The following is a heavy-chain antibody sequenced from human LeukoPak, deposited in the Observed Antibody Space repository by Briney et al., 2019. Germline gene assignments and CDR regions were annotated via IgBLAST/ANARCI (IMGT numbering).Heavy chain of an antibody. V-gene: IGHV3-7*01. CDR1: GFTFTNYW. J-gene: IGHJ4*02. Sequence: GGSLRLSCAASGFTFTNYWMSWVRQAPGKGLEWVANIKDGGSEKYYVDSVKGRSTISRDNAKNSVYLQMNSLRTEDTAVYYCARGHHWGQGTLVTVSS. CDR2: IKDGGSEK. CDR3: ARGHH.